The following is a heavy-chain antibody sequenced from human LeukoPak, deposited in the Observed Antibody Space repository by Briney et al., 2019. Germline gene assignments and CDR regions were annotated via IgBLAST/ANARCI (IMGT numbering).Heavy chain of an antibody. CDR1: GFAFSTYS. V-gene: IGHV3-48*01. CDR3: VRDSLCSSSSCFYMDV. Sequence: PGGSLRLSCAASGFAFSTYSMNWVRQAPGKGLEWVSYISSSSSSMYYADSVKGRFTISRDNAKNSLYLQMNSLRAEDTAVYYCVRDSLCSSSSCFYMDVWGKGTTVTVSS. J-gene: IGHJ6*04. D-gene: IGHD2-2*01. CDR2: ISSSSSSM.